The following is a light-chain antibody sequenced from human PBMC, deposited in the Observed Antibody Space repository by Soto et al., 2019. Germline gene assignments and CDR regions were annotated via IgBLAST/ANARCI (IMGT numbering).Light chain of an antibody. Sequence: QSALTQPASVSGSPGQSITISCTGTSSNVGGYNYVSWCQQYPGKAPKLMIFEVTNRPSGVSDRFSGSKSGNTASLTISGLQAEDEADYYCSSFTSSNTWLFGGGTKLTVL. CDR1: SSNVGGYNY. CDR2: EVT. J-gene: IGLJ3*02. CDR3: SSFTSSNTWL. V-gene: IGLV2-14*01.